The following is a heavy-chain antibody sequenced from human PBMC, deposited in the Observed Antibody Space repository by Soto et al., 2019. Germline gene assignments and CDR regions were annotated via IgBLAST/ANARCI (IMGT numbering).Heavy chain of an antibody. CDR1: GFTFSSYA. D-gene: IGHD2-8*01. CDR2: ISGSGGST. CDR3: AKDAVLMVYAPSGDGMDV. V-gene: IGHV3-23*01. Sequence: PGGSLRLSCAASGFTFSSYAMSWVRQAPGKGLEWVSAISGSGGSTYYADSVKGRFTISRDNSKNTLYLQMNSLRAEDTAVYYCAKDAVLMVYAPSGDGMDVWGQGTTVTVSS. J-gene: IGHJ6*02.